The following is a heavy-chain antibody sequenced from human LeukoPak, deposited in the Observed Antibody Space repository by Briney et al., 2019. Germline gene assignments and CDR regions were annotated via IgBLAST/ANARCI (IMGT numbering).Heavy chain of an antibody. J-gene: IGHJ4*02. V-gene: IGHV4-34*01. CDR1: GGSFSGYY. D-gene: IGHD7-27*01. CDR3: AGSNWVDY. CDR2: INHSGST. Sequence: ASETLSLTCAVYGGSFSGYYWSWIRQPPGKGLEWIGEINHSGSTNYNPSLKSRVTISVDTSKNQFSLKLSSVTAADTAVYYCAGSNWVDYWGQGTLVSVSS.